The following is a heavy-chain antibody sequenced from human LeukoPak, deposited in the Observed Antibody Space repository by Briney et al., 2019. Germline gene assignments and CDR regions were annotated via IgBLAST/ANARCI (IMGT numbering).Heavy chain of an antibody. CDR2: ISSGGSAI. Sequence: GGSLRLSCAGSEFTFSSYEMNWVRQAPGKGLEWVSKISSGGSAIYYADSVKGRFTISRDNAKSTLYLQMHSLRAEDTAVYYCARGGSLGYWGQGTLVTVST. J-gene: IGHJ4*02. V-gene: IGHV3-48*03. D-gene: IGHD6-19*01. CDR1: EFTFSSYE. CDR3: ARGGSLGY.